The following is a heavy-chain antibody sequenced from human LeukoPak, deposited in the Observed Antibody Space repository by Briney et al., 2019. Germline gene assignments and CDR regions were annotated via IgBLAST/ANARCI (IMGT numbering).Heavy chain of an antibody. D-gene: IGHD6-6*01. J-gene: IGHJ4*02. V-gene: IGHV3-11*04. Sequence: LSLTCTVSGGSISSGDYYWSWIRQPPGKGLEWVSYISSSGSTIYYADSVKGRFTISRDNAKNSLYLQMNSLRAEDTAVYYCARTGRWQLVAFDYWGQGTLVTVSS. CDR1: GGSISSGDYY. CDR3: ARTGRWQLVAFDY. CDR2: ISSSGSTI.